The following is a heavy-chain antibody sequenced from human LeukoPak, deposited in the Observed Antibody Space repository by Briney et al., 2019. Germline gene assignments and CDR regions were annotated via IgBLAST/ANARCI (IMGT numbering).Heavy chain of an antibody. J-gene: IGHJ4*02. CDR3: ATWGHPEDDFWSGYLDY. CDR1: GGSFSGYY. Sequence: SETLSLTCAVYGGSFSGYYWSWIRQPPGKGLEWTGEINHSGSTNYNPSLKSRVTISVDTSKNQFSLKLSSVTAADTAVYYCATWGHPEDDFWSGYLDYWGQGTLVTVSS. D-gene: IGHD3-3*01. V-gene: IGHV4-34*01. CDR2: INHSGST.